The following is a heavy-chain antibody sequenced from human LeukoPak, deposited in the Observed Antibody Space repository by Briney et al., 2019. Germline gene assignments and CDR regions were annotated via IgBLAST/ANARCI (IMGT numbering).Heavy chain of an antibody. D-gene: IGHD5-12*01. CDR1: GYTLTELS. CDR2: FDPEDGET. CDR3: ATASGCYDYVPDY. J-gene: IGHJ4*02. Sequence: ASVKVSCKVTGYTLTELSMHWVRQAPGKGLEWMGGFDPEDGETIYAQKFQGRVTMTEDTSTDTAYMELSSLRSEDTAVYYCATASGCYDYVPDYWGQGTLVTVSS. V-gene: IGHV1-24*01.